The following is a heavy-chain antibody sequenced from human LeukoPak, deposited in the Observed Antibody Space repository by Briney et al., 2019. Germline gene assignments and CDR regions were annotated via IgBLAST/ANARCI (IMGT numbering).Heavy chain of an antibody. CDR3: ARHGGTLGYFDN. Sequence: NPSETLSLTCTISSGSISSYYWSWIRQPPGKGLEWIGYVYQSGTTSYNPSLKRRGTMSADSSKNQFSLRMTSVNAADPAVYYCARHGGTLGYFDNWGQGTLVTVSS. J-gene: IGHJ4*02. D-gene: IGHD1-26*01. CDR2: VYQSGTT. CDR1: SGSISSYY. V-gene: IGHV4-59*08.